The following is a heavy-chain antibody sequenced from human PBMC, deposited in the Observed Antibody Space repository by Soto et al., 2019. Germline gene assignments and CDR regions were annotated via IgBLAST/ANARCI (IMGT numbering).Heavy chain of an antibody. V-gene: IGHV1-2*04. J-gene: IGHJ4*02. D-gene: IGHD3-3*01. CDR2: INPNSGGT. CDR1: GYTFTGYY. Sequence: ASVKVSCKASGYTFTGYYMHWVRQAPGQGLEWMGWINPNSGGTNYAQKFQGWVTMTRDTSISTAYMELSRLRSDDTAVYYCARSAGPITIFGVVQPFDYWGQGTLVTVSS. CDR3: ARSAGPITIFGVVQPFDY.